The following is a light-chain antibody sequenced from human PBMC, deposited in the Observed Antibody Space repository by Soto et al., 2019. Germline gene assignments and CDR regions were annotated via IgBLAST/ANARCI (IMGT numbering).Light chain of an antibody. J-gene: IGLJ1*01. V-gene: IGLV2-11*01. CDR3: CSYAGSYTYV. Sequence: QSALTQPRSVSGSPGQSVTISCTGTSSVIGGYNYVSWYQQHPGKAPKLIIFDVSERPSGVPARFSGSKSGNTASLTISGLQADDEADYSCCSYAGSYTYVFGSGTKVTVL. CDR2: DVS. CDR1: SSVIGGYNY.